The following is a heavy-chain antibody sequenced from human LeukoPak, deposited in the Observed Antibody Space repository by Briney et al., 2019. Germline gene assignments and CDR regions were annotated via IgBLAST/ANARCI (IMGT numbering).Heavy chain of an antibody. J-gene: IGHJ6*02. CDR2: ISYDGSNK. V-gene: IGHV3-30*03. CDR3: ARNNGMDV. CDR1: GFTFSSYG. Sequence: GGSLRLSCAASGFTFSSYGMHWVRQAPGKGLEWVAVISYDGSNKYYADSVKGRFTISRDNSKNTLYLQMNSLRAEDTALYHCARNNGMDVWGQGTTVIVSS.